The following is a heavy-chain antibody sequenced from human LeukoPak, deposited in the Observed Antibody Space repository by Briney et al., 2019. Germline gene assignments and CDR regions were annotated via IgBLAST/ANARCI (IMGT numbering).Heavy chain of an antibody. J-gene: IGHJ5*02. V-gene: IGHV4-4*07. CDR2: IHTSGTT. Sequence: SETLSLTCTVSGRSLSSYYWSWIRQPAGKWLEWIGRIHTSGTTHYNPSLKSRISMSVDMSNNQFSLTLCSVTAADTAVYYCAGGESSGIYTNWFDAGGQGTLVTVSS. D-gene: IGHD1-26*01. CDR3: AGGESSGIYTNWFDA. CDR1: GRSLSSYY.